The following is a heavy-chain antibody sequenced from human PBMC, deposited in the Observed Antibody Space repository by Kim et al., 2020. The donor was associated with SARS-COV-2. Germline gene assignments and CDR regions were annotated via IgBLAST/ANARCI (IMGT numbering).Heavy chain of an antibody. J-gene: IGHJ4*02. V-gene: IGHV1-69*13. D-gene: IGHD3-10*01. CDR3: ARDPAYGSGSYEEI. CDR1: GGTFSSYA. CDR2: IIPIFGTA. Sequence: SVKVSCKASGGTFSSYAISWVRQAPGQGLEWMGGIIPIFGTANYAQKFQGRVTITADESTSTAYMELSSLRSEDTAVYYCARDPAYGSGSYEEIWGQGTLVTVSS.